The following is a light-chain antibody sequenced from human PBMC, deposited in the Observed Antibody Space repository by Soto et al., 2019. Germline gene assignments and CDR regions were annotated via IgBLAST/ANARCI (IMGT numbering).Light chain of an antibody. Sequence: QSELTQPPSASGSPVQSVTISCTGTSSDVGGYNYVSWYQQHPGKAPKLMIYEVTKRPSGVPDRFSGSKSGNTASLTVSGLQAEDEADYYCSSYAGSNNFVFGTGTKVTVL. CDR2: EVT. CDR1: SSDVGGYNY. CDR3: SSYAGSNNFV. J-gene: IGLJ1*01. V-gene: IGLV2-8*01.